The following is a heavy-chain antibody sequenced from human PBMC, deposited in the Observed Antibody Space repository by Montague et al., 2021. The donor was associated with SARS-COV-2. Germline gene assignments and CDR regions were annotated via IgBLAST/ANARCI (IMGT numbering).Heavy chain of an antibody. CDR3: ARLRSSSNWYFDL. D-gene: IGHD6-6*01. J-gene: IGHJ2*01. CDR1: GGSISSGGYY. Sequence: TLSLTCTVSGGSISSGGYYWSWIRQHPGKGLEWIGYIYYSGSTYYNPSLKSRVTISADTSKIQFSLKLSSVTAADTAVYYCARLRSSSNWYFDLWGRGTLVTVSS. V-gene: IGHV4-31*03. CDR2: IYYSGST.